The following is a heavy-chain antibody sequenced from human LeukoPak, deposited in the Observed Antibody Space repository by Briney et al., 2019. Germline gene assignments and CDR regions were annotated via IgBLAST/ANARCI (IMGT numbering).Heavy chain of an antibody. D-gene: IGHD6-6*01. CDR2: LYYSGNT. Sequence: SETLSLTCTVSVGSISSSSFYWGWIRQPPGKGLEWIGSLYYSGNTYYNPSLKSRVTISVDTSKNQFSLKLNSVTAADTAVYYCARGIAARPDFDYWGQGTLVTVSS. V-gene: IGHV4-39*07. CDR3: ARGIAARPDFDY. J-gene: IGHJ4*02. CDR1: VGSISSSSFY.